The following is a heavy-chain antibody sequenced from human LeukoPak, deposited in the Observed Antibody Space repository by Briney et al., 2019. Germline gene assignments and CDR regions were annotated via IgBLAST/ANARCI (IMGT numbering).Heavy chain of an antibody. D-gene: IGHD3-10*01. J-gene: IGHJ3*02. V-gene: IGHV3-30-3*01. CDR2: ISYDGSNK. CDR1: GFTFSSYW. Sequence: GGSLRLSCAASGFTFSSYWMSWVRQAPGKGLEWVAVISYDGSNKYYADSVKGRFTISRDNSKNTLYLQMNSLRAEDTAVYYCARGPRRITMVRGPGGAFDIWGQGTMVTVSS. CDR3: ARGPRRITMVRGPGGAFDI.